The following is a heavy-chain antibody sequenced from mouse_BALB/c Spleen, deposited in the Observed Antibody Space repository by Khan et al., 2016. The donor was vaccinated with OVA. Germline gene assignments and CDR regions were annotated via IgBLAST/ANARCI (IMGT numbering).Heavy chain of an antibody. V-gene: IGHV2-3*01. CDR2: IWGDGNT. J-gene: IGHJ4*01. CDR1: GFSLNSYG. CDR3: AKDRGYYAVDY. Sequence: QVQLKESGPGLVAPSQSLSITCTVSGFSLNSYGVSWVRQPPGKGLEWLGVIWGDGNTNFHSALRSRLSISKDNSKSQVFLKLNSLQTDDTTTYYCAKDRGYYAVDYWGQGTSVTVSS.